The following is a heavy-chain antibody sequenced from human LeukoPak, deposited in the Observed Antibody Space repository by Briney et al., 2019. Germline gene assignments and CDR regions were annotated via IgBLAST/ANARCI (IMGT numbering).Heavy chain of an antibody. Sequence: SETLSLTCTVSGGSISSYYWSWIRQPPGKGLEWIGYIYYSGSTNYNPSLKSRLTISEDTSKNQFSLKLSSVTAADTAVYYCARVSSTKAVDYWGQGTLVTVSS. CDR2: IYYSGST. D-gene: IGHD2-8*01. V-gene: IGHV4-59*08. CDR3: ARVSSTKAVDY. J-gene: IGHJ4*02. CDR1: GGSISSYY.